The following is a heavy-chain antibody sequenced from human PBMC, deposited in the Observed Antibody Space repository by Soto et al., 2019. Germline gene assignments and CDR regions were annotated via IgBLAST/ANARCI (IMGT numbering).Heavy chain of an antibody. CDR3: ARRHLAVAVSPWFDP. J-gene: IGHJ5*02. V-gene: IGHV2-26*01. D-gene: IGHD6-19*01. CDR1: GLSITDSEMG. Sequence: QVTLKASGPVLVKPTEPLTLRCTASGLSITDSEMGVSWIRQPPGQPLEWLAHIDSSVEKSYRTFLKSRPANSKDTSRSQIVLTMTNMDPADTATYYCARRHLAVAVSPWFDPWGQVIPVAVAS. CDR2: IDSSVEK.